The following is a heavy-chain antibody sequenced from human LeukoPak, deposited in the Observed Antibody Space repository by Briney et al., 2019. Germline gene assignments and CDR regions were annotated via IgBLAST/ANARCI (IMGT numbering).Heavy chain of an antibody. V-gene: IGHV3-9*01. J-gene: IGHJ3*02. Sequence: GRSLRLSCAASGFTFDDYAMHWVRQAPGKGLEWVSGISWNSGSIGYADSVKGRFTISRDNAKNSLYLQMNSLRAEDTALYYCAKDTIDSSGYAYLLGAFDIWGQGTMVTVSS. CDR2: ISWNSGSI. D-gene: IGHD3-22*01. CDR3: AKDTIDSSGYAYLLGAFDI. CDR1: GFTFDDYA.